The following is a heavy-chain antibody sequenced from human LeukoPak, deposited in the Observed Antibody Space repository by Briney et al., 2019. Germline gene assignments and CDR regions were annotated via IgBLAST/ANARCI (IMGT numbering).Heavy chain of an antibody. Sequence: PGGSLRLSCAASGFTVSSKYMSWVRQAPGKGLEWVSVIYSGGSTYYADSVKGRFTISRDNSKNTLYLQVNSLRAEDTAVYYCAREGPAVTAFDYWGQGTLVTVSS. CDR2: IYSGGST. V-gene: IGHV3-53*01. CDR1: GFTVSSKY. J-gene: IGHJ4*02. CDR3: AREGPAVTAFDY. D-gene: IGHD1-14*01.